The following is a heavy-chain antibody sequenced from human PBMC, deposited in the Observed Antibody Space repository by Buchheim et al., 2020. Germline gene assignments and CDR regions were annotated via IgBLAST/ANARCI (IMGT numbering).Heavy chain of an antibody. J-gene: IGHJ4*02. CDR3: AKRYGAYQNSPSDY. Sequence: EVQLLESGGGLVQPGGSLRLSCAASGFTFSSYAMSWVRQAPGKGLEWVSAISGSGGSIYYAESVKGRFTISRENSKNTRYLQMSSLRADDTAVYYCAKRYGAYQNSPSDYWGQGTL. CDR2: ISGSGGSI. V-gene: IGHV3-23*01. CDR1: GFTFSSYA. D-gene: IGHD4-17*01.